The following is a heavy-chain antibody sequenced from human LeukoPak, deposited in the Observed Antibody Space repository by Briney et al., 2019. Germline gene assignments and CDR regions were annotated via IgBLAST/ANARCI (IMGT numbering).Heavy chain of an antibody. CDR3: ARERYFDWLGPSFFDY. V-gene: IGHV4-59*12. J-gene: IGHJ4*02. Sequence: SETLSLTCTVSGGSISSCYWSWIRQPPGKGLEWIGYIYYSGSTNYNPSLKRRVTISVDTSKNQFSLKLSSVTAADTAVYYCARERYFDWLGPSFFDYWGQGTLVTVSS. CDR2: IYYSGST. D-gene: IGHD3-9*01. CDR1: GGSISSCY.